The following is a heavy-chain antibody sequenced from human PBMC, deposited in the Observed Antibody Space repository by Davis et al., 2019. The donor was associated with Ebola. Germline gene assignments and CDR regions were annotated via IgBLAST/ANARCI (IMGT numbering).Heavy chain of an antibody. V-gene: IGHV1-69*04. CDR1: GGTFSSYA. CDR2: IIPILGIA. D-gene: IGHD5-18*01. CDR3: ARAAMDLYWYFDL. J-gene: IGHJ2*01. Sequence: SVKVSCKASGGTFSSYAISWVRQAPGQGLEWMGRIIPILGIANYAQKFQGRVTITADKSTSTAYMELSSLRSEDTAVYYCARAAMDLYWYFDLWGRGTPVTVSS.